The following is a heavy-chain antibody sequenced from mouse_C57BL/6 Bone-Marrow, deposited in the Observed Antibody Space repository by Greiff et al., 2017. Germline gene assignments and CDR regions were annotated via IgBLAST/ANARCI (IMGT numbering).Heavy chain of an antibody. CDR2: IYPGDGDT. CDR3: AMIYDGYYGFAY. Sequence: QVQLQQSGPELVKPGASVKISCKASGYAFSSSWMNWVKQRPGKGLEWIGRIYPGDGDTNYNGKFKGKATLTADKSSSTAYMQLSSLTSEDSAVXFCAMIYDGYYGFAYWGQVTLVTVSA. CDR1: GYAFSSSW. J-gene: IGHJ3*01. V-gene: IGHV1-82*01. D-gene: IGHD2-3*01.